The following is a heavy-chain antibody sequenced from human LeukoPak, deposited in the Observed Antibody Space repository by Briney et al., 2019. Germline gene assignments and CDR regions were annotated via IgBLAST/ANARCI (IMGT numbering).Heavy chain of an antibody. Sequence: ASVKVSCKAPGYTFTSYGISWVRQAPGQGLEWMGWTSAYNGNTNYAQKLQGRVTMTTDTSTSTAYMELRGLRSDDTAVYYCARAFIPTTTWGYWGQGTLVTVSS. CDR2: TSAYNGNT. CDR1: GYTFTSYG. J-gene: IGHJ4*02. CDR3: ARAFIPTTTWGY. D-gene: IGHD3-16*01. V-gene: IGHV1-18*01.